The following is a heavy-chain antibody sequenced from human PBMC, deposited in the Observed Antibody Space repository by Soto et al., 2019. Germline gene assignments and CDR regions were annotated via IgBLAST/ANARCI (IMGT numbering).Heavy chain of an antibody. J-gene: IGHJ4*02. CDR3: ARDRGESWSGYPHYFDY. CDR2: ISAYNGNT. V-gene: IGHV1-18*01. D-gene: IGHD3-3*01. CDR1: GYTFTSYG. Sequence: ASVKVSCKASGYTFTSYGISWVRQAPGQGLEWMGWISAYNGNTNYAQKLQGRVTMTTDTSTSTAYMELRSLRSDDTAVYYCARDRGESWSGYPHYFDYWGQGTLVTVSS.